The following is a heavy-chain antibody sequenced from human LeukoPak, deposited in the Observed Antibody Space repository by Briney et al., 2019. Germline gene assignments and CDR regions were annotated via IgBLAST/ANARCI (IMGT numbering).Heavy chain of an antibody. CDR1: GFTFSSYA. Sequence: GGSLRLSCAASGFTFSSYAMSWVRQAPGKGLEWVSGISWNSGSIGYADSVKGRFTISRDNAKNSLYLQMNSLRAEDTALYYCAKGRYDSVHDAFDIWGQGTMVTVSS. CDR3: AKGRYDSVHDAFDI. CDR2: ISWNSGSI. J-gene: IGHJ3*02. V-gene: IGHV3-9*01. D-gene: IGHD3-22*01.